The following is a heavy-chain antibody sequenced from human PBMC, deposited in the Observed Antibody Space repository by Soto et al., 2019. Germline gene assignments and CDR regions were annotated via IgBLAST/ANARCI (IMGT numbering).Heavy chain of an antibody. D-gene: IGHD5-12*01. V-gene: IGHV1-69*13. CDR2: IIPIFGTA. J-gene: IGHJ4*02. Sequence: ASVKVSCKASGGTFNNYGFSWVRQAPGQGLEWMGGIIPIFGTANYAQRFQGRVTITADESTSTAYMELSSLRSEDTAVYYCTTQTPIWATIFGNGGQETLVPVPS. CDR3: TTQTPIWATIFGN. CDR1: GGTFNNYG.